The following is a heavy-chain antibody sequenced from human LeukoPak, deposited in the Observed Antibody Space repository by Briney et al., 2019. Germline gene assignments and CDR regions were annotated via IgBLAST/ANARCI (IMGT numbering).Heavy chain of an antibody. V-gene: IGHV4-34*01. CDR1: GGSFSGYY. Sequence: SETLSLTCAVYGGSFSGYYGSWIRQPPGKGLEWIGEINHSGSTNYNPSLKNRVTISVDTSKNQFSLKLSSVTAADTAVYYCARGEWYCSSTSCYTEPNWFDPWGQGTLDTVSS. D-gene: IGHD2-2*02. CDR3: ARGEWYCSSTSCYTEPNWFDP. J-gene: IGHJ5*02. CDR2: INHSGST.